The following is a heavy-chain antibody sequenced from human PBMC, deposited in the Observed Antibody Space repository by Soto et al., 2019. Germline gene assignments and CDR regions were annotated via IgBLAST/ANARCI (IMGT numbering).Heavy chain of an antibody. Sequence: PGESLKISCKGSGHSFTSYWIGWVRQMPGKGLEWMGIIYPGDSDTRYSPSFQGQVTISADKSISTAYLQWSSLKASDTAMYYCARHSYDFWSGYYFWFDPWGQGTLVTVSS. V-gene: IGHV5-51*01. D-gene: IGHD3-3*01. CDR2: IYPGDSDT. J-gene: IGHJ5*02. CDR3: ARHSYDFWSGYYFWFDP. CDR1: GHSFTSYW.